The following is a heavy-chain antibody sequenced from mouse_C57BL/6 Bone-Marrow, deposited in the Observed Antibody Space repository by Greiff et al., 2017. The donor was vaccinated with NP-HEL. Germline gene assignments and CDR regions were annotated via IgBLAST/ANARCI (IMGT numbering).Heavy chain of an antibody. Sequence: DVMLVESGGGLVQSGRSLRLSCATSGFTFSDFYMEWVRQAPGKGLEWIAASRNKANDYTTEYSASGKGRFIVSRDTSHSILYLPVNALRAEDTAIYYCARDAPPTTGSSLYWCLDVWGTGTTVTVSS. CDR1: GFTFSDFY. CDR2: SRNKANDYTT. CDR3: ARDAPPTTGSSLYWCLDV. J-gene: IGHJ1*03. D-gene: IGHD1-1*01. V-gene: IGHV7-1*01.